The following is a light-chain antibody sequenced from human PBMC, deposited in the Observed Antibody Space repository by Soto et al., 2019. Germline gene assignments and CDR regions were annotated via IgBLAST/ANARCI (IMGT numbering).Light chain of an antibody. CDR1: QNIERY. CDR2: DAS. J-gene: IGKJ1*01. CDR3: QQFKDYVWT. V-gene: IGKV1-5*01. Sequence: DIKMTQSPSTLSASVGDRVTITCRASQNIERYMARYQQKPGRAPSLIIYDASSLERGVPSRFSGSGSGTEFTLIISNLQPDDFATYYCQQFKDYVWTFGQGTKV.